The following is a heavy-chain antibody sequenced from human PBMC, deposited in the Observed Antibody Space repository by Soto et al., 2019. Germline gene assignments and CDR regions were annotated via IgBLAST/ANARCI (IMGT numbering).Heavy chain of an antibody. CDR3: ARDWGGGLTYHYYYGMDV. CDR1: GFTFSSYG. Sequence: QVQLVESGGGVVQPGRSLRLSCAASGFTFSSYGMHWVRQAPGKGLEWVAVIWYDGSNKYYADSVKGRFTISRDNSKNTLYLQMNSLRAEDTAVYYCARDWGGGLTYHYYYGMDVWGQGTTVTVSS. CDR2: IWYDGSNK. D-gene: IGHD2-21*01. V-gene: IGHV3-33*01. J-gene: IGHJ6*02.